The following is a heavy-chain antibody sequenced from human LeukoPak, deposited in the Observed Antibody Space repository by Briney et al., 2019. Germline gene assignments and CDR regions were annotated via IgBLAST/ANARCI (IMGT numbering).Heavy chain of an antibody. D-gene: IGHD4/OR15-4a*01. V-gene: IGHV1-69*06. Sequence: SVKVSCEASGGTFSSYAISWVRQAPGQGLEWMGGIIPIFGTANYAQKFQGRVTITADTSTSTAYMELRSLRSDDTAVYYCARVASYSDAFDIWGQGTMVTVSS. J-gene: IGHJ3*02. CDR1: GGTFSSYA. CDR2: IIPIFGTA. CDR3: ARVASYSDAFDI.